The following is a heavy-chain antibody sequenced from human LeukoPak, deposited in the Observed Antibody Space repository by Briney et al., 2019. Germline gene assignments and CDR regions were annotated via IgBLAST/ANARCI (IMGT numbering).Heavy chain of an antibody. V-gene: IGHV4-30-4*01. D-gene: IGHD4-17*01. CDR1: GCSISSGDYY. CDR3: ARGKPYGDYVGNFDY. J-gene: IGHJ4*02. Sequence: SQTLSLTCTVSGCSISSGDYYWSWIRQPPGKGLVWIGYIYYSGSTYYNPSLKSRVTISVDTSKNQFSLKLSSVTAADTAVYYCARGKPYGDYVGNFDYWGQGTLVTVSS. CDR2: IYYSGST.